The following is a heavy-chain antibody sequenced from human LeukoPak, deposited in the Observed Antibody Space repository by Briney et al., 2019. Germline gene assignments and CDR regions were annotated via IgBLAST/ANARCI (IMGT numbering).Heavy chain of an antibody. CDR3: AREIGVAAPLPDAFDI. D-gene: IGHD2-15*01. V-gene: IGHV7-4-1*02. CDR1: GYTFTTYA. Sequence: ASVKVSCKASGYTFTTYAINWVRQAPGQGLEWMGWINTNTGNPTYAQGFTGRFVFSLDTSVSTAYLQISSLKAEDTAVYYCAREIGVAAPLPDAFDIWGQGTVVTVSS. CDR2: INTNTGNP. J-gene: IGHJ3*02.